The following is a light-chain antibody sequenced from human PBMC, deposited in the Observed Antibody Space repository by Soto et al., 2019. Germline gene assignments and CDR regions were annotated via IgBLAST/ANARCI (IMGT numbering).Light chain of an antibody. CDR2: KAS. V-gene: IGKV1-8*01. J-gene: IGKJ1*01. Sequence: AIRMTQSPSSFSASTGDRVTITCRASQGISSYLAWYQQKPGKAPKLLIYKASRLESGVPSRFSGSGSETDFTLSISSLQPDDFATYYCQQYNGYSTWTFGQGTKVDIK. CDR1: QGISSY. CDR3: QQYNGYSTWT.